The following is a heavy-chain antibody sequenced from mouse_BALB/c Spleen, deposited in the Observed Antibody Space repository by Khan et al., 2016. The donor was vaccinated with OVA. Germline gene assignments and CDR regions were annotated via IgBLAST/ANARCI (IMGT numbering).Heavy chain of an antibody. CDR1: GFSFTSYT. CDR2: ISSGSTYT. Sequence: EVELVESGGGLVRPGGSLKLSCAASGFSFTSYTMSWVRQTPEKRLEWVATISSGSTYTYYTDSVKGRFTISRDHAKNTLYLQMSSLKSEDTAMYYCTRDGNYAHWYFDVWGAGTTVTVSS. CDR3: TRDGNYAHWYFDV. D-gene: IGHD2-1*01. V-gene: IGHV5-6-4*01. J-gene: IGHJ1*01.